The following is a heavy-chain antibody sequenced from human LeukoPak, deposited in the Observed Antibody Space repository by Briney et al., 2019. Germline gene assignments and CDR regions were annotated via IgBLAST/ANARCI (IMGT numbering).Heavy chain of an antibody. CDR3: AEAASVRGVSY. V-gene: IGHV3-74*01. CDR1: GFTFSSYW. Sequence: GGSLRLSCAASGFTFSSYWMHWVRQAPGKGPLWVSHIKGDGSTTNYADSVKGRFTISRDNAKNTLYLQMNSLRAEDTAVYYCAEAASVRGVSYWGQGTLVTVSS. CDR2: IKGDGSTT. J-gene: IGHJ4*02. D-gene: IGHD3-10*01.